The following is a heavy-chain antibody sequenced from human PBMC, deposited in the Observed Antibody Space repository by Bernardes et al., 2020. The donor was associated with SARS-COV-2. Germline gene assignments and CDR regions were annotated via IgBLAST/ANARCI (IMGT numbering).Heavy chain of an antibody. D-gene: IGHD2-8*02. J-gene: IGHJ4*01. CDR1: GEAFSGYY. Sequence: SETLSLTCAVHGEAFSGYYWSWIRQSPGKGLEWIGEINQSGNTNYNPSLKSRVTLSVDTSKNQFSLNLRSLTAADTAVYYCARGTNRVNMVLVVIGFTVYFDYWGQRTLVTVSS. CDR3: ARGTNRVNMVLVVIGFTVYFDY. V-gene: IGHV4-34*01. CDR2: INQSGNT.